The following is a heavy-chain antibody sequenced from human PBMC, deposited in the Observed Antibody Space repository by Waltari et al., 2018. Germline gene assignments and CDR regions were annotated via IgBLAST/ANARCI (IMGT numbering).Heavy chain of an antibody. Sequence: EVQLVESGGGLIQPGGSLRLSCEVSGFTVSNHYIGWVSQAPGKGLEWVSVIYSGGDTYDADAVRGRFTISRDNSKNTLYLQMNSLRVEDTALYYCATWTGGSLGAFDNWGQGTMVTVSS. D-gene: IGHD7-27*01. V-gene: IGHV3-53*01. CDR2: IYSGGDT. CDR3: ATWTGGSLGAFDN. CDR1: GFTVSNHY. J-gene: IGHJ3*02.